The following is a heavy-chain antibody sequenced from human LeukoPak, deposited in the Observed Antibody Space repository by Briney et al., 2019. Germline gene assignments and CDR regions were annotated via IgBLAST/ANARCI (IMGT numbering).Heavy chain of an antibody. CDR2: IWYDGTSK. CDR3: ARSQSSSLIDY. Sequence: PGGSLRLSCAASGFSLSAYGVHWVRQAPGKGLEWVAVIWYDGTSKDYADSVRGRFTFSRDNSKNTLYLQMNSLTVEDTAVYCARSQSSSLIDYWGQGTLVTVSS. CDR1: GFSLSAYG. D-gene: IGHD6-13*01. J-gene: IGHJ4*02. V-gene: IGHV3-33*01.